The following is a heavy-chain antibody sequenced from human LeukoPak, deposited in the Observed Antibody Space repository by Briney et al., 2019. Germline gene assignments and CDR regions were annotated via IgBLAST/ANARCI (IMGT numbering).Heavy chain of an antibody. D-gene: IGHD2/OR15-2a*01. J-gene: IGHJ4*02. CDR1: GFTFSSYA. CDR3: ARWVLRKFDY. CDR2: INHSGST. Sequence: PGGSLRLSCAASGFTFSSYAMSWVRQAPGKGLEWIGEINHSGSTNYNPSLKSRVTISVDTSKNQFSLKLSSVTAADTAVYYCARWVLRKFDYWGQGTLVTVSS. V-gene: IGHV4-34*01.